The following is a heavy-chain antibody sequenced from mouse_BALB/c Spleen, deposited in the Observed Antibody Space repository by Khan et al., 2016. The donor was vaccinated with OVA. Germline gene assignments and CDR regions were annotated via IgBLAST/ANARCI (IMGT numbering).Heavy chain of an antibody. CDR2: ISYSDST. CDR1: GYSITSNYA. V-gene: IGHV3-2*02. J-gene: IGHJ4*01. Sequence: EVQLQESGPGLVKPSQSLSLTCTVTGYSITSNYAWNWIRQFPGNKLEWMGYISYSDSTSYNPSPKSRISITRDTSKNQFFLQLNSVTTEDTATYYCARGNYYGDAMDYWGQGTSVTVSS. D-gene: IGHD1-1*01. CDR3: ARGNYYGDAMDY.